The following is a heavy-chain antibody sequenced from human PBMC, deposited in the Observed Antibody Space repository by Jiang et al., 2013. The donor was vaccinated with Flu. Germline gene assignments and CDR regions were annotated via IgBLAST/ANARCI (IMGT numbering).Heavy chain of an antibody. J-gene: IGHJ4*02. V-gene: IGHV3-30*18. CDR3: AKGGGIVPAAAFDY. D-gene: IGHD2-2*01. Sequence: AVISYDGSNKYYADSVKGRFTISRDNSKNTLYLQMNSLRAEDTAVYYCAKGGGIVPAAAFDYWGQGTLVTVSS. CDR2: ISYDGSNK.